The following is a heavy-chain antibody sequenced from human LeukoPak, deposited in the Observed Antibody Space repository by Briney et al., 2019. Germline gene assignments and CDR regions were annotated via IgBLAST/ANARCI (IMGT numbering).Heavy chain of an antibody. J-gene: IGHJ4*02. Sequence: ASVKVSCKASGYTFTSYGISWVRQAPGQGLEWMGWISAYNGNTDYAQKLQGRVTMTTDTSTSTAYMELRSLRSDDTAVYYCAREFGIAAAGNIDYWGQGTLVTVSS. CDR1: GYTFTSYG. V-gene: IGHV1-18*01. CDR2: ISAYNGNT. CDR3: AREFGIAAAGNIDY. D-gene: IGHD6-13*01.